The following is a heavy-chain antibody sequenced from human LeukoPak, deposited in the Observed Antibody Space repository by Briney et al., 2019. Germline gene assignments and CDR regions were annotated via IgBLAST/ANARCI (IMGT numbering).Heavy chain of an antibody. Sequence: SETLSLTCTVSGGSISTYYWSWIRQPPGKGLEWIGYIYYSRSTNYNSSLKSRVTISVDTPKNQFSLKLSSVTAADTAVYYCARDYRGSFDPWGQGTLVTVSS. D-gene: IGHD1-26*01. CDR2: IYYSRST. CDR3: ARDYRGSFDP. V-gene: IGHV4-59*01. CDR1: GGSISTYY. J-gene: IGHJ5*02.